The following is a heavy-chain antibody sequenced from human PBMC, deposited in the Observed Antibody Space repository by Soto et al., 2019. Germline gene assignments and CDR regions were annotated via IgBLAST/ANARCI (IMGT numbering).Heavy chain of an antibody. CDR3: ATLYYYDSSGRRGYYYHGMDV. V-gene: IGHV1-18*04. D-gene: IGHD3-22*01. J-gene: IGHJ6*02. Sequence: ASVKVSCKASGYTFTSYGISWVRQAPGQGLEWMGWISAYNGNTNYAQKLQGRVTMTTDTSTSTAYMELRSLRSDDTAVYYCATLYYYDSSGRRGYYYHGMDVWGQGTTVTVSS. CDR2: ISAYNGNT. CDR1: GYTFTSYG.